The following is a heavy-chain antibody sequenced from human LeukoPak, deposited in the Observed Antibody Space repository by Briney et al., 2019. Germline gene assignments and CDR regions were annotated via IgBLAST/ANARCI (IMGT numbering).Heavy chain of an antibody. J-gene: IGHJ5*02. CDR2: IRYDGSNK. D-gene: IGHD3-9*01. CDR1: GFTFSSYG. V-gene: IGHV3-30*02. CDR3: AKDWPGVLRYFDWPDPNWFDP. Sequence: PGGSLRLSCAASGFTFSSYGMHWVRQAPGKGPEWVAFIRYDGSNKYYADSVKGRFTISGDNSKNTLYLQMNSLRAEDTAVYYCAKDWPGVLRYFDWPDPNWFDPWGQGTLVTVSS.